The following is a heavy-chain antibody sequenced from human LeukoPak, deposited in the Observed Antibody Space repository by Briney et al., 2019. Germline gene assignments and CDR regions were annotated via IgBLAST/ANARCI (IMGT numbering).Heavy chain of an antibody. V-gene: IGHV3-7*01. Sequence: GGSLRLSCAASGFTFSSYWMSWVRQAPGKGLEWVANIRQDGSEKYYVGSVKGRFTISKDNANNSLYLQMNSLRAEDTAVYYCARPMMRGASFDIWGQGTMVTVS. J-gene: IGHJ3*02. D-gene: IGHD4/OR15-4a*01. CDR3: ARPMMRGASFDI. CDR1: GFTFSSYW. CDR2: IRQDGSEK.